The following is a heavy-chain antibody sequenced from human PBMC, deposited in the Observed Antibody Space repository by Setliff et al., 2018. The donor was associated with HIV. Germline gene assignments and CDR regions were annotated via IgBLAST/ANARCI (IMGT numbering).Heavy chain of an antibody. Sequence: WASVKVSCKASGYTFTSYAMNWVRQAPGQGLEWMGWINTNTGNPTYAQGFTGRFVFSLDTSVSTAYLQISSLKAEDTAVYYCAREGSGSYWVGYYYYYYYMDVWGKGTTVTVSS. CDR3: AREGSGSYWVGYYYYYYYMDV. V-gene: IGHV7-4-1*02. CDR2: INTNTGNP. D-gene: IGHD3-10*01. J-gene: IGHJ6*03. CDR1: GYTFTSYA.